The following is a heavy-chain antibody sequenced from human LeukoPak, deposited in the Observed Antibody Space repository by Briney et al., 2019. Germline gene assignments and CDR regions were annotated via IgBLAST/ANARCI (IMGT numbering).Heavy chain of an antibody. Sequence: ASVKVSCKASGFTFTSSAVQWVRQARGQRLEWIGWXXVGXGNTNYAQKFQERVTITRDMSTSTAYMELSSLRSEDTAVYYCAAASYYDXWXGXXWDYWGQGTLVTVSS. CDR3: AAASYYDXWXGXXWDY. J-gene: IGHJ4*02. CDR2: XXVGXGNT. D-gene: IGHD3-3*01. V-gene: IGHV1-58*01. CDR1: GFTFTSSA.